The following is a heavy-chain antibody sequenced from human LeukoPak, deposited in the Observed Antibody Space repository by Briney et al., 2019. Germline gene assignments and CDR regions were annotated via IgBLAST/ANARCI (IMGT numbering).Heavy chain of an antibody. CDR3: AKNYGSDRGVPYGMDV. CDR2: ISGISGSTT. D-gene: IGHD3-10*01. CDR1: GFTFGNYA. V-gene: IGHV3-23*01. J-gene: IGHJ6*02. Sequence: PGGSLRLSCAASGFTFGNYAMRWVRQAPGKGLEWVAAISGISGSTTIYAGSVKGRFTVSRDSSKSTLYLQMNSLRAEDTAVYYCAKNYGSDRGVPYGMDVWGQGTTVTVAS.